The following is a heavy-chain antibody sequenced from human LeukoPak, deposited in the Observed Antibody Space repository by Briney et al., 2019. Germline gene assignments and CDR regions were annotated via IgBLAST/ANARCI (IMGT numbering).Heavy chain of an antibody. Sequence: GGSLRLSCAASGFIFTNYNLNWVRQAPGKGLEWISSISGGSTYIYYADSVRGRFTISRDNAKNSLYLQMNSLRAEDTAVYYCARDSSVAWDYWGQGTLVTVSS. CDR3: ARDSSVAWDY. J-gene: IGHJ4*02. CDR2: ISGGSTYI. D-gene: IGHD6-19*01. V-gene: IGHV3-21*01. CDR1: GFIFTNYN.